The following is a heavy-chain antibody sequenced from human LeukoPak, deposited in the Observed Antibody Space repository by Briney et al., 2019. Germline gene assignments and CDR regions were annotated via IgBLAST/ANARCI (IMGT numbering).Heavy chain of an antibody. J-gene: IGHJ5*02. V-gene: IGHV1-46*01. Sequence: ASVKVSCKASGYTFTSYYMDWVRQAPGQGLEWMGIINPSGGSTSYAQKFQGRVTMTRDTSTSTVYMELSSLRSEDTAVYYCARDSEEGDFDWVRGWGWFDPWGQGTLVTVSS. CDR1: GYTFTSYY. CDR2: INPSGGST. D-gene: IGHD3-9*01. CDR3: ARDSEEGDFDWVRGWGWFDP.